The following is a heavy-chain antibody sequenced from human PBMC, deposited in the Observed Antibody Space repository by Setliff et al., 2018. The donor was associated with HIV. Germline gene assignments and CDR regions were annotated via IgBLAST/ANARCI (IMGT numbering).Heavy chain of an antibody. CDR1: GFTFGAYA. Sequence: GGSLRLSCTGTGFTFGAYATTWFRQAPGKGLEWVGFIRDKTSGRTAEYAASVKGRFTLSRNDSKSVAHLQMNSRETDDTAVYYCIRGPWRTGMDVWGQGTTVTVSS. CDR3: IRGPWRTGMDV. D-gene: IGHD5-12*01. V-gene: IGHV3-49*03. J-gene: IGHJ6*02. CDR2: IRDKTSGRTA.